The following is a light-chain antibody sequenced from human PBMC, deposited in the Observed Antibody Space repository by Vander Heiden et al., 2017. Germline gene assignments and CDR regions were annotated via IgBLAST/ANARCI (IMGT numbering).Light chain of an antibody. CDR3: SAYTASSTYV. J-gene: IGLJ1*01. Sequence: HSALTQPPSVSGSPCQSITVSCTGTSSDVGGFNYVPWYQQHTGKDPKFMIYEGSNRPSGVSTRFSGSKSGNKASLTISGRQADDEADYYCSAYTASSTYVFGTGTKVTVL. V-gene: IGLV2-14*01. CDR1: SSDVGGFNY. CDR2: EGS.